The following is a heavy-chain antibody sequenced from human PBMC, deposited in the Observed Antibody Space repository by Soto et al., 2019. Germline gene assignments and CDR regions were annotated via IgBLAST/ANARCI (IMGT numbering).Heavy chain of an antibody. V-gene: IGHV3-23*01. CDR3: ASQRGGATKTHSLDY. CDR2: ISGSGGST. Sequence: GGSLRLSCAASGFTFSSYAMSWVRQAPGKGLEWVSAISGSGGSTYYADSVKGRFTISRDNSRNTLYLQMNSLRAEDTAVYYCASQRGGATKTHSLDYWGQGTLVTVSS. D-gene: IGHD1-26*01. CDR1: GFTFSSYA. J-gene: IGHJ4*02.